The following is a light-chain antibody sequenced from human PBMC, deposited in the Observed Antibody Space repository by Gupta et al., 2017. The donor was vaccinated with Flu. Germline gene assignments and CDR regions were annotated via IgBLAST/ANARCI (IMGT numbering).Light chain of an antibody. V-gene: IGLV1-40*01. J-gene: IGLJ1*01. CDR1: SSNIGAGYD. CDR3: QSYDSSRSGYV. Sequence: QSVLTQPPSLSGAPGQRVTISCTGSSSNIGAGYDVHWYQQLPGTAPKLLIYGNSNRPSGVPDRFSGSKSGTSAALAITGLQAEDEADYYCQSYDSSRSGYVFGTGTKVTVL. CDR2: GNS.